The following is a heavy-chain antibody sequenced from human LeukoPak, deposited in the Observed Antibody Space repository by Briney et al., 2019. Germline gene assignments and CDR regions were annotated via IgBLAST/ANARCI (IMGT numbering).Heavy chain of an antibody. CDR3: GRGGGAVDY. D-gene: IGHD2-15*01. V-gene: IGHV4-59*08. Sequence: SETLSLTCTISGGSINNYYWSWIRQPPGKGLEWIGYIYYSGSTNYSPSLNSRVNISLGTAKNQFSLRLSSVTAADTAVYYCGRGGGAVDYWGQGTLVTVSS. CDR2: IYYSGST. CDR1: GGSINNYY. J-gene: IGHJ4*02.